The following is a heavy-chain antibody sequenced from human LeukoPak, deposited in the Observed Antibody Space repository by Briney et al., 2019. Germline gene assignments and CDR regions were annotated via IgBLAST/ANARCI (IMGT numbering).Heavy chain of an antibody. D-gene: IGHD3-10*01. V-gene: IGHV3-30*02. CDR1: GFTFSSYG. CDR2: IRYDGSNK. Sequence: GGSLRLSCAASGFTFSSYGMHWVRQAPGKGLEWVAFIRYDGSNKYYADSVKGRFTISRENSNNSLYLQMNSLRAEDTAVYYCAKDNYYGSGSPIYYFDYWGQGTLVTVSS. J-gene: IGHJ4*02. CDR3: AKDNYYGSGSPIYYFDY.